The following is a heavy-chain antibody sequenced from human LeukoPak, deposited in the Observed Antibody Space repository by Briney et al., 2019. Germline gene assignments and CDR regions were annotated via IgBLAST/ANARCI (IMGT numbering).Heavy chain of an antibody. V-gene: IGHV4-39*01. CDR2: IYYSGST. J-gene: IGHJ6*02. CDR1: GGSISSSSYY. D-gene: IGHD2-15*01. CDR3: ARDIVVVVAATRGSYYYGMDV. Sequence: SETLSLTCTVSGGSISSSSYYWGWIRQPPGTGLEWIGSIYYSGSTYYNPSLKSRVTISVDTSKNQFSLKLSSVTAADTAVYYCARDIVVVVAATRGSYYYGMDVWDQGTTVTVSS.